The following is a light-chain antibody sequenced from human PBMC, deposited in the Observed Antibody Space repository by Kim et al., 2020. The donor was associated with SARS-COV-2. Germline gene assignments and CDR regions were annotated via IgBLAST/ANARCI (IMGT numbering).Light chain of an antibody. J-gene: IGKJ2*03. Sequence: TATLNSKSSQTVLDNSNDKNYLAWYQRNPGRAPKLLIYWASIRESGVSDRFSGSGSETDFTLTISSLQAEDGAVYYCQQDYSTPPSFGQGTKLEI. CDR2: WAS. CDR1: QTVLDNSNDKNY. V-gene: IGKV4-1*01. CDR3: QQDYSTPPS.